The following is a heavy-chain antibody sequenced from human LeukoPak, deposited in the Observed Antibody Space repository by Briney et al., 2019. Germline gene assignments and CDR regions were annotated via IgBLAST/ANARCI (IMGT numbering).Heavy chain of an antibody. CDR3: ARDITDDSSAYPDY. CDR2: IWYDGSDK. V-gene: IGHV3-33*01. Sequence: GGSLGLSCAASGFTFSSHGMHWVRQAPGKGLEWVALIWYDGSDKYYEDSVKGRFTISRDNSKNTLYLQMNSLRTEDTAVYYCARDITDDSSAYPDYWGQGTLVTVSS. CDR1: GFTFSSHG. D-gene: IGHD3-22*01. J-gene: IGHJ4*02.